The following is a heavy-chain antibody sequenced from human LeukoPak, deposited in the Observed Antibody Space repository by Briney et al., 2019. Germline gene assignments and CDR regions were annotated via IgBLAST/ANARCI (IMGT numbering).Heavy chain of an antibody. CDR1: GFSLSTSGVG. CDR2: IYWDDDR. CDR3: AHRIDYFDAFDI. V-gene: IGHV2-5*02. J-gene: IGHJ3*02. D-gene: IGHD5-12*01. Sequence: SGPTLVKPTQTLTLTCTFSGFSLSTSGVGVGWIRQPPGKALEWLALIYWDDDRRYSSSLKSRLIITKDTSKHQVVLTLTNMDPVDTATYYCAHRIDYFDAFDIWGQGTMVTVSS.